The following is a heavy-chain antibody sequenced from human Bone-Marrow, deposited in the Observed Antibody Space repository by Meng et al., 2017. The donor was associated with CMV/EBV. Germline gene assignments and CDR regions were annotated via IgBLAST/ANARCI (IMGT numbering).Heavy chain of an antibody. V-gene: IGHV3-21*01. Sequence: GESLKISCAASGFAFSNYWMTWIRQAPGKGLEWVSSISSSSTYIHYADSVKGRFTISRDNAKNSLYLQVNSLRAEDTAVYYCARARTGWDQLMADWGQGTLVTVSS. D-gene: IGHD1-1*01. CDR3: ARARTGWDQLMAD. CDR1: GFAFSNYW. CDR2: ISSSSTYI. J-gene: IGHJ4*02.